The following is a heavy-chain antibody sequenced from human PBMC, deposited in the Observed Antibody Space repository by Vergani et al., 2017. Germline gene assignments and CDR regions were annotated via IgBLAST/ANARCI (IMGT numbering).Heavy chain of an antibody. CDR1: GFTFSSYS. D-gene: IGHD2-2*03. CDR3: ARAPGYCSSTSCYDYYYYYMDV. V-gene: IGHV3-48*01. J-gene: IGHJ6*03. Sequence: EVQLVESGGGLVQPGGSLRLSCAASGFTFSSYSMNWVRQAPGKGLEWVSYISSSSSTIYYADSVKGRCTISRDNAKNSLYLQMNSLRAEDTAVYYCARAPGYCSSTSCYDYYYYYMDVWGKGTTVTVSS. CDR2: ISSSSSTI.